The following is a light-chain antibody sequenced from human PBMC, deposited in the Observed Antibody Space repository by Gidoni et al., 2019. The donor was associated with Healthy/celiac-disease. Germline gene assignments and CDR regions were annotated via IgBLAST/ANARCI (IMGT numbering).Light chain of an antibody. CDR3: QQYNSYWYT. Sequence: SASVGDRLTITCRASQSISSWLAWYQQKPGKAPKLLIYKASSLESGVPSRFSGSGSGTEFTLTISSLQPDDFATYYCQQYNSYWYTFGQGTKLEIK. CDR1: QSISSW. J-gene: IGKJ2*01. V-gene: IGKV1-5*03. CDR2: KAS.